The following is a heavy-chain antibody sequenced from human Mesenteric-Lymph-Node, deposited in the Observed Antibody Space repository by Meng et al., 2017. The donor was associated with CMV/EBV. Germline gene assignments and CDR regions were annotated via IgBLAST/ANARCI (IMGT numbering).Heavy chain of an antibody. D-gene: IGHD2-2*01. Sequence: GGSLRLSCAASGFTFSNYWMTWVRQAPGKGLEWVANIKQDGSEKSYVDSVKGRFTISRDNAKNSLYLQMNSLRAEDTAVYYCARDFRYCSSTSCPNLDYWGQGTLVTVSS. CDR3: ARDFRYCSSTSCPNLDY. CDR2: IKQDGSEK. CDR1: GFTFSNYW. V-gene: IGHV3-7*01. J-gene: IGHJ4*02.